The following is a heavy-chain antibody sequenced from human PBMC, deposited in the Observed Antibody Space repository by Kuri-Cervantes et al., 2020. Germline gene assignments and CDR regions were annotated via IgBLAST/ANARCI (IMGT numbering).Heavy chain of an antibody. Sequence: GESLKISCVASGFTFNTYGMHWVRQAPGEGLEWVSSISSSSVYIYYADSVKGRFTISRDNAKNSLYLQMNSLRAEDTAVYYCARRPGSRSIAAAGTYYFDYWGQGTLVTVSS. J-gene: IGHJ4*02. CDR2: ISSSSVYI. CDR1: GFTFNTYG. CDR3: ARRPGSRSIAAAGTYYFDY. V-gene: IGHV3-21*01. D-gene: IGHD6-13*01.